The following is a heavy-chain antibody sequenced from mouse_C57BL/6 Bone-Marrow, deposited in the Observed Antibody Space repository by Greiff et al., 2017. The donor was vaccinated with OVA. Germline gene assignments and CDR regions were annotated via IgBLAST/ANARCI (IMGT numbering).Heavy chain of an antibody. J-gene: IGHJ3*01. D-gene: IGHD2-10*02. CDR1: GFNIKDYY. V-gene: IGHV14-1*01. Sequence: VQLQQSGAELVRPGASVKLSCTASGFNIKDYYMHWVKQRPEQGLEWIGRIDPEDGDPEYAPKFQGKATMTADTSSNTAYLQLSSLTSEDTAVYYCTTEGYGNFSWFAYWGQGTLVTVSA. CDR2: IDPEDGDP. CDR3: TTEGYGNFSWFAY.